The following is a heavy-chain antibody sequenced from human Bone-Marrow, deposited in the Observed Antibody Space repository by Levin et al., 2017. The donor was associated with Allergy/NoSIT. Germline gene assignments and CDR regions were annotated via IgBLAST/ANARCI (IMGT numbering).Heavy chain of an antibody. J-gene: IGHJ5*02. D-gene: IGHD6-19*01. V-gene: IGHV3-74*01. CDR2: INSDGSST. CDR3: ARDLSSGWYWFDP. CDR1: GFTFSSYW. Sequence: GESLKISCAASGFTFSSYWMHWVRQAPGKGLVWVSRINSDGSSTSYADSVKGRFTISRDNAKNTLYLQMNSLRAEDTAVYYCARDLSSGWYWFDPWGQGTLVTVSS.